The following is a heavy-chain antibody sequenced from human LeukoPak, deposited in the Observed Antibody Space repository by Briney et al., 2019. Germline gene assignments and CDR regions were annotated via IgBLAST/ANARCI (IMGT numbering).Heavy chain of an antibody. D-gene: IGHD2-15*01. J-gene: IGHJ4*02. CDR2: IYHSGST. V-gene: IGHV4-38-2*02. CDR1: GYSISSGYY. CDR3: ARDGRLSFDY. Sequence: SETLSLTCTVSGYSISSGYYWGWIRQPPGQGLEWIGSIYHSGSTYYNPSLKSRVTISVDTSKNQFSLKLSSVTAADTAVYYCARDGRLSFDYWGQGTLVTVSS.